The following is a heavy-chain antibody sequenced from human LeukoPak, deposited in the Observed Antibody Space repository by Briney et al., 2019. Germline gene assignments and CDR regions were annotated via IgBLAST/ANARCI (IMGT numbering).Heavy chain of an antibody. CDR2: INHSGST. CDR1: GGSFSGYY. D-gene: IGHD3-22*01. J-gene: IGHJ4*02. CDR3: ARGGRYYDSSGYLKSGLDY. Sequence: SETLSLTCAVYGGSFSGYYWSWIRQPPGKGLEWIGEINHSGSTNYNPSLKSRVTISVDTSKNQFSLKLSSVTAADTAVYYCARGGRYYDSSGYLKSGLDYWGQGALVTVSS. V-gene: IGHV4-34*01.